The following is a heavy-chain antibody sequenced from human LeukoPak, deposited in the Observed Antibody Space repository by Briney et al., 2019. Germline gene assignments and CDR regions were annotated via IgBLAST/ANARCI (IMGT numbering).Heavy chain of an antibody. J-gene: IGHJ6*03. Sequence: GGSLRLSCAASGFTFSSFGMSWVRQAPGKGLEWVSAISSTGGTAYYADSVKGRFTISRDNSKNTLYLQMNSLRAEDTAIYYCAKNGDRGAYCSGGSCYPYYYYNMDVWGKGTTVTISS. V-gene: IGHV3-23*01. CDR3: AKNGDRGAYCSGGSCYPYYYYNMDV. D-gene: IGHD2-15*01. CDR2: ISSTGGTA. CDR1: GFTFSSFG.